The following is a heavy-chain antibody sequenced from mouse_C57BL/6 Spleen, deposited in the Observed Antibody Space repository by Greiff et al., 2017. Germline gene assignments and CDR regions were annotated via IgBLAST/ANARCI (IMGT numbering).Heavy chain of an antibody. V-gene: IGHV1-64*01. D-gene: IGHD4-1*01. J-gene: IGHJ4*01. Sequence: VQLQQPGAELVKPGASVKLSCKASGYTFTSYWMHWVKQRPGQGLEWIGMIHPNSGSTNYNEKFKSKATLTVDKSSSTAYMQLSSLTSEDAAVYYCAITGTLYYAMDYWGQGTSVTVSS. CDR2: IHPNSGST. CDR1: GYTFTSYW. CDR3: AITGTLYYAMDY.